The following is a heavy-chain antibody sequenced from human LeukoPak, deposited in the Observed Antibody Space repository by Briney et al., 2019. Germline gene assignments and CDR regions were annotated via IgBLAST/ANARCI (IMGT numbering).Heavy chain of an antibody. CDR3: ARSNSGSYDAFDI. Sequence: GGSLRLSCAASGFTFSNYWMHWVRQAPGKGLVWVSRINSDGSSTNYADSVKGRFTISRDNAKNSLYLQMNSLRAEDTAVYYCARSNSGSYDAFDIWGQGTMVTVSS. D-gene: IGHD1-26*01. J-gene: IGHJ3*02. CDR1: GFTFSNYW. V-gene: IGHV3-74*01. CDR2: INSDGSST.